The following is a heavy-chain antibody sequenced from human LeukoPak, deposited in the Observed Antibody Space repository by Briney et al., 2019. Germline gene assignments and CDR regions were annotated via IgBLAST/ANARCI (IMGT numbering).Heavy chain of an antibody. J-gene: IGHJ4*02. D-gene: IGHD2-2*01. CDR3: AHRRGYYFDF. CDR1: GFTFSNYG. CDR2: IVGTGGST. V-gene: IGHV3-23*01. Sequence: GGSLRLSCAASGFTFSNYGVSWVRQAPGKGLEWVSGIVGTGGSTYYADSVKGRFTISRDNSKNTLYLQLDSLRVEDTAVYYCAHRRGYYFDFWGQGTLVTVSS.